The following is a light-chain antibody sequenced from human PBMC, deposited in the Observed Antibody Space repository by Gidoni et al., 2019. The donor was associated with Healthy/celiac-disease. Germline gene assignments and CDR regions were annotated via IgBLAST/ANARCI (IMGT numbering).Light chain of an antibody. CDR2: GAS. J-gene: IGKJ5*01. Sequence: EIVFTQSPATLSGSPGERATLSCRASQSVSSNLAWYQQNPGQAPRLLLNGASTRATGSPARCSGSGSGTEFTLTISSLQSEDFAVYYCQQYNNWPPVTFGQGTQLEIK. CDR3: QQYNNWPPVT. CDR1: QSVSSN. V-gene: IGKV3-15*01.